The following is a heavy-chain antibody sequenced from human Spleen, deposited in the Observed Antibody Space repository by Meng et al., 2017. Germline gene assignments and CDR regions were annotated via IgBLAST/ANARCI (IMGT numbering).Heavy chain of an antibody. V-gene: IGHV1-8*01. Sequence: QVQLVQSGAEWKKPGASVKVSCKASGYTFTSYDINWVRQATGQGLEWMGYMRPNSDNTDYAQKFQGRITMTTNTSISTAYMELSSLTSEDTAVYYCAREGLDPWGQGTLVTVSS. CDR1: GYTFTSYD. J-gene: IGHJ5*02. CDR3: AREGLDP. CDR2: MRPNSDNT.